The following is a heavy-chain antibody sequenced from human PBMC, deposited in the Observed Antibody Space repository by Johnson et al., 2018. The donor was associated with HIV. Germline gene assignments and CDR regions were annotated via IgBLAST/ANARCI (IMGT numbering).Heavy chain of an antibody. Sequence: QVQLVESGGGVVQPGRSLRLSCAASGFTFSSYGMHWVRQAPGKGLEWVAVISYDGSNKYYADSVKGRFTISRDNSKNTLYLQMNSLRAEDTAVYYCAKGSYYYASGSYYHGKAFDILGQGTMVTVSS. J-gene: IGHJ3*02. CDR3: AKGSYYYASGSYYHGKAFDI. D-gene: IGHD3-10*01. CDR2: ISYDGSNK. V-gene: IGHV3-30*18. CDR1: GFTFSSYG.